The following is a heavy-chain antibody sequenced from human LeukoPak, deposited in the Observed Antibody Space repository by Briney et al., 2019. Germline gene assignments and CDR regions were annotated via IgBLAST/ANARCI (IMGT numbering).Heavy chain of an antibody. V-gene: IGHV3-33*01. J-gene: IGHJ4*02. CDR1: GFTFSSYG. Sequence: KAGGSLRLSCAASGFTFSSYGMHWVRQAPGKGLEWVAVIWYDGSNKYYADSVKGRFTISRDNSKNTLYLQMNSLRAEDTAVYYCARGGLAVKQPIDYWGQGTLVTVSS. CDR2: IWYDGSNK. D-gene: IGHD6-19*01. CDR3: ARGGLAVKQPIDY.